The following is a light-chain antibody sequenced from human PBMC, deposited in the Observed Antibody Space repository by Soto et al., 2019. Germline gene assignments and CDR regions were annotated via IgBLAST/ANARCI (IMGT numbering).Light chain of an antibody. Sequence: QSALTQPRSVSGSPGQSVTISCTGTSSDVGGYQSVSWYQQYPGKAPKVMIYEVTKRPSGVPDRFSGSKFGNTASLTVSGLQADDEADYYCASHAGSSHAWVFGGGTKVTVL. V-gene: IGLV2-11*01. CDR3: ASHAGSSHAWV. J-gene: IGLJ3*02. CDR1: SSDVGGYQS. CDR2: EVT.